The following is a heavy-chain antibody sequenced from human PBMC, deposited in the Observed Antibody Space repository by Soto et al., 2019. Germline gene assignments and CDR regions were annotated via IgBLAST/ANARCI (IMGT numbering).Heavy chain of an antibody. J-gene: IGHJ5*02. D-gene: IGHD3-10*02. CDR1: GYTFSGHA. V-gene: IGHV1-3*01. CDR2: INAGNSKT. CDR3: GRDQSGTGYYVDWFDP. Sequence: QVHFVQSGAEVKKPGASVKVSCKASGYTFSGHAIHWLRQAPGQRREWLGWINAGNSKTYYSEKFEGRVTFTRDTVATTVNMELTSLTSEDTAVYYCGRDQSGTGYYVDWFDPWGQGTLVTVSS.